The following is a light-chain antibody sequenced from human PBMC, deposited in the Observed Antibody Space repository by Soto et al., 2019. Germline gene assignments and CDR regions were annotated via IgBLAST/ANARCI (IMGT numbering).Light chain of an antibody. CDR3: QQFNNWPVT. CDR1: QAISSA. J-gene: IGKJ3*01. V-gene: IGKV1D-13*01. Sequence: ANHLTRSPSSLSASVIDIVTITFRASQAISSALAWYQQKPGKPPKLLIYDASTLQSGVPSRFSGTASGTDFTLTINSLQPEDFATYYCQQFNNWPVTFGPGTKVDIK. CDR2: DAS.